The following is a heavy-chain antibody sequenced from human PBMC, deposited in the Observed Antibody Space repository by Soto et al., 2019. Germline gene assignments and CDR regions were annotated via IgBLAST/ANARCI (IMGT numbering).Heavy chain of an antibody. V-gene: IGHV3-15*01. Sequence: GGSLRLSCAASGFTFSNAWMVWVRQAPGKGLEWIGLIKSKTDGETTAYAAPVKGRFTISRDDSKNTVYLQMDSLKAEDTGVYYCTTEVIVSAGIYFDYWGQGTLVTVSS. CDR1: GFTFSNAW. CDR3: TTEVIVSAGIYFDY. D-gene: IGHD2-2*01. J-gene: IGHJ4*02. CDR2: IKSKTDGETT.